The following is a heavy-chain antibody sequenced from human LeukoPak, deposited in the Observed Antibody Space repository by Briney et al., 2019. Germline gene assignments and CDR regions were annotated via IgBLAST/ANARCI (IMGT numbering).Heavy chain of an antibody. Sequence: SETLSLTCTVSGGSISSYYWSWIRQPPGKGLEWIGYMYYSGRTNYNPSLKSRVTISVDTSNNQFSLKLSSVTAADTAVYYCARLSSDAFDIWGQGTMVTVSS. CDR2: MYYSGRT. V-gene: IGHV4-59*08. J-gene: IGHJ3*02. CDR3: ARLSSDAFDI. CDR1: GGSISSYY.